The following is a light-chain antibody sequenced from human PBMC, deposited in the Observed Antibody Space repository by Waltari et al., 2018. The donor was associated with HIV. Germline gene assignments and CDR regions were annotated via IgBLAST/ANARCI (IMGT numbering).Light chain of an antibody. CDR2: EVS. CDR3: SSYTSSSTLV. V-gene: IGLV2-14*01. CDR1: SSDVGGYNY. J-gene: IGLJ2*01. Sequence: QSALTQPASVSGSPGQSITISCPGTSSDVGGYNYVSWYQQHPGKAPKLMIYEVSNRPSGVSNRFSGSKSSNTASLTISGLQAEDEADYYCSSYTSSSTLVFGGGTKLTVL.